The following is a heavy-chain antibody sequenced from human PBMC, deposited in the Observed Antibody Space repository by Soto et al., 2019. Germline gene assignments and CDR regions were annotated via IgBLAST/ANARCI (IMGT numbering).Heavy chain of an antibody. D-gene: IGHD6-13*01. CDR1: GYTFTSYD. CDR2: MNPNSGNT. J-gene: IGHJ4*02. V-gene: IGHV1-8*01. Sequence: QVQLVQSGAEVKKPGDSVKVSCKASGYTFTSYDINWVRQATGQGLEWMGWMNPNSGNTGYAQKFQGRVTMTRNTSISTAYMELSRLKSEDTAVYYCAREISSSWRFDYWGQGTLVTVSS. CDR3: AREISSSWRFDY.